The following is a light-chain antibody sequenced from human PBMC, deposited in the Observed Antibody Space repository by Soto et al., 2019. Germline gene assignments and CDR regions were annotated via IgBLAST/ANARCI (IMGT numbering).Light chain of an antibody. Sequence: DIPMTQSPSSLSASVGDRVTIACRASQPIANYVSWYQQKPGKPPKSLIYAASTLQSGVSPRFSGSGSGTEFILTITSLRPEDSAVYYCQQSAKIPRTFGQGTKVEI. J-gene: IGKJ1*01. CDR1: QPIANY. CDR3: QQSAKIPRT. CDR2: AAS. V-gene: IGKV1-39*01.